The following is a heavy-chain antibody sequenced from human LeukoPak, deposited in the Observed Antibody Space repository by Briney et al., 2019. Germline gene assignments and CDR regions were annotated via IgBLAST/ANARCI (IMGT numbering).Heavy chain of an antibody. CDR1: GFTLSSYT. J-gene: IGHJ4*02. CDR2: ITTGGPNT. Sequence: GGSLRLSCTASGFTLSSYTMSWVRQAPGKGLKWVSTITTGGPNTYYADSVKGRFTVSRDDSKNTLYLQMNSLRAEDTAVYYCAKDGGLWVSAHWGDSWGRGTLVTVSS. D-gene: IGHD7-27*01. CDR3: AKDGGLWVSAHWGDS. V-gene: IGHV3-23*01.